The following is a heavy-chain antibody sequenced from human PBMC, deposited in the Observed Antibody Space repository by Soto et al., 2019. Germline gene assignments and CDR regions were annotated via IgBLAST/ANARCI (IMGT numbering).Heavy chain of an antibody. J-gene: IGHJ3*02. CDR3: ASSVVPAAMYDAFDI. CDR2: IYPGDSDT. CDR1: GYSFTSYW. Sequence: PGESLKISCKGSGYSFTSYWIGWVRQMPGKGLEWMGIIYPGDSDTRYSPSFQGQVTISADKSISTAYLQWSSLKASDTAMYYCASSVVPAAMYDAFDIWGQGTMVTVS. D-gene: IGHD2-2*01. V-gene: IGHV5-51*01.